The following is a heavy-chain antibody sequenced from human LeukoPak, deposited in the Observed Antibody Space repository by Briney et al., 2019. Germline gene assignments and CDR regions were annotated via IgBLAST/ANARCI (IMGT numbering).Heavy chain of an antibody. V-gene: IGHV3-7*01. CDR3: ARDISASGIFFDS. CDR1: GFTFSTFW. CDR2: INQGGSAQ. D-gene: IGHD6-13*01. Sequence: GGSLRLSCAASGFTFSTFWMGWVRQVPGKGLEWVANINQGGSAQYYVDSVKGRFTISRDNAENALYLQMNSLRAEDTAVYFCARDISASGIFFDSWGQGTLVTVSS. J-gene: IGHJ4*02.